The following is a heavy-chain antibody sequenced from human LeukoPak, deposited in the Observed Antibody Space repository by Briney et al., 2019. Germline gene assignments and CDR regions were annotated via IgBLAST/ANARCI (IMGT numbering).Heavy chain of an antibody. CDR2: IYYSGST. CDR3: ARPTYYYDSSGYSHEAFDI. CDR1: GGSISNYY. V-gene: IGHV4-59*01. J-gene: IGHJ3*02. D-gene: IGHD3-22*01. Sequence: SETLSLTCSVSGGSISNYYWSWIRQPPGKGLEWIGYIYYSGSTNYNPSLKSRVTISVDTSKNQFSLKLSSVTAADTAVYYCARPTYYYDSSGYSHEAFDIWGQGTMVTVSS.